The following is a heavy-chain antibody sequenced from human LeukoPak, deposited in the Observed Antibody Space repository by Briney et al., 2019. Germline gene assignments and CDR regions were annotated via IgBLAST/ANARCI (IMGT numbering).Heavy chain of an antibody. J-gene: IGHJ4*02. Sequence: SETLSLTCAVSGYSISISYYWGWIRQAPGKGLEWIGSIYHSGSTYYNPSLKSRVTISVDTSKNQFSLKLSSVTAADTAVYYCARLRKPYYYDSSGYYSLRGPFDYWGQGTLVTVSS. D-gene: IGHD3-22*01. V-gene: IGHV4-38-2*01. CDR3: ARLRKPYYYDSSGYYSLRGPFDY. CDR1: GYSISISYY. CDR2: IYHSGST.